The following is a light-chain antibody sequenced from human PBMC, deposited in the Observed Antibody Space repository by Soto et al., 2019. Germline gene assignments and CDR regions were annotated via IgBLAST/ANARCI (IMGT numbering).Light chain of an antibody. CDR3: HQRSNWPLT. CDR2: DVS. Sequence: EVVLTQSPDTLSLSPGGSATLSCRASQSVSSYLAWYQPRPGQALRLLLYDVSKSATGIPARFSGSGSRTDFPLTITSLEPEDFAIYFCHQRSNWPLTFGGGTKLEIK. J-gene: IGKJ4*01. V-gene: IGKV3-11*01. CDR1: QSVSSY.